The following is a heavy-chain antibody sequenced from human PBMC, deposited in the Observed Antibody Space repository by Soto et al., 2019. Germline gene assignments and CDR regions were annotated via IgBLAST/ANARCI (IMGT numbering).Heavy chain of an antibody. CDR3: ARSTMVRGVIAYYYYYYMDV. Sequence: SETLSLTCTVSGGSISSYYWSWIRQPPGKGLEWIGYIYYSGSTNYNPSLKSRVTISVDTSKNQFSLKLSSVTAADTAVYYCARSTMVRGVIAYYYYYYMDVWGKGTTVTVSS. CDR2: IYYSGST. J-gene: IGHJ6*03. CDR1: GGSISSYY. V-gene: IGHV4-59*01. D-gene: IGHD3-10*01.